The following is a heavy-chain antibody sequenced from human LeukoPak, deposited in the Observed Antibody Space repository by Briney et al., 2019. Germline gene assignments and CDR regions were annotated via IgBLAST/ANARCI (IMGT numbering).Heavy chain of an antibody. Sequence: GESLKISCKASGYRFSRYWIAWVRQIPGKGLEGMGIINPADADTRYQLSIQAQVTISADRSISTANLQWSSLKAWDNAIYYYAGGEGGYNYSFWGEGTLVSVSS. CDR1: GYRFSRYW. CDR3: AGGEGGYNYSF. CDR2: INPADADT. D-gene: IGHD5-24*01. J-gene: IGHJ4*02. V-gene: IGHV5-51*01.